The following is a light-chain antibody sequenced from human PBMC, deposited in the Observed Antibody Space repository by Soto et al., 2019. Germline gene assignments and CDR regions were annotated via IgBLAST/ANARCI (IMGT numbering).Light chain of an antibody. CDR2: RDT. J-gene: IGLJ3*02. V-gene: IGLV3-1*01. CDR1: KLGDKY. Sequence: SYELTQPPSVSVSPGQTASITCSGDKLGDKYVCWYQQKPGQSPILVLYRDTQRPSGIPERFSGSNSGNTATLTISGTQAMDEADYYCQTWDSSTAVFGGGTKVTVL. CDR3: QTWDSSTAV.